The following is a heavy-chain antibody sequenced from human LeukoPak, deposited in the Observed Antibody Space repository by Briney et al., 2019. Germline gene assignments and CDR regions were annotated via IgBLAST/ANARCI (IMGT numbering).Heavy chain of an antibody. Sequence: GGSLRLSCAASGFIFSTYWMSWVRQAPGKGLEWVANTNQDGGEEFYVDSVKGRFTISRDNAKKSLYLQMNSLRAEDTAVYYCASGQQLGYWGQGTLVTVSS. V-gene: IGHV3-7*03. CDR1: GFIFSTYW. CDR2: TNQDGGEE. J-gene: IGHJ4*02. CDR3: ASGQQLGY. D-gene: IGHD6-13*01.